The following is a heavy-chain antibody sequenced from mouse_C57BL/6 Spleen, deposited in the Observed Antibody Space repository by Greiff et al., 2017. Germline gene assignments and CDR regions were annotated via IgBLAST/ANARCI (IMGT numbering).Heavy chain of an antibody. CDR1: GYTFTSYW. D-gene: IGHD1-1*01. J-gene: IGHJ2*01. CDR2: IYPGSGST. Sequence: QVQLKEPGAELVKPGASVKMSCKASGYTFTSYWITWVKQRPGQGLEWIGDIYPGSGSTNYNEKFKSKATLTVDTSSSTAYMQLSSLTSEDSAVYYCARSYYYGSSDYWGQGTTLTVSS. V-gene: IGHV1-55*01. CDR3: ARSYYYGSSDY.